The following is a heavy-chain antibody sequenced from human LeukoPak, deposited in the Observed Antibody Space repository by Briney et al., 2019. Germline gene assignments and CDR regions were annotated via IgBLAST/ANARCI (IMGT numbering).Heavy chain of an antibody. V-gene: IGHV3-7*01. CDR2: IKQDGSEK. Sequence: GGSLRLSCAASGFTFSSYAMSWVRQAPGKGLEWVANIKQDGSEKYYVDSVKGRFTISRDNAKNSLYLQMNSLRAEDTAVYYCARGRYYFDYWGQGTLVTVSS. CDR1: GFTFSSYA. J-gene: IGHJ4*02. CDR3: ARGRYYFDY.